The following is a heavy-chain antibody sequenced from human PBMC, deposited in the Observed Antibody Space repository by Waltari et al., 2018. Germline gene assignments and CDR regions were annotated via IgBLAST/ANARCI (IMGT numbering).Heavy chain of an antibody. Sequence: QVQLQQWGAGLLKPSETLSLTCAVYGGSFSGYYWSWIRQPPGKGLEWIGEINHSGSTNDNPSLKGRVTISVDTSKNQFALKLSSVTAADTAVYYCARAFRVIAAAAPYGMDVWGQGTTVTVSS. CDR1: GGSFSGYY. D-gene: IGHD6-13*01. CDR2: INHSGST. J-gene: IGHJ6*02. V-gene: IGHV4-34*01. CDR3: ARAFRVIAAAAPYGMDV.